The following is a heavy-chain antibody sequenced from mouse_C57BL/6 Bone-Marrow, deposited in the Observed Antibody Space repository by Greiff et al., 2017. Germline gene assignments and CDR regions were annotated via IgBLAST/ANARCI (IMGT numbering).Heavy chain of an antibody. J-gene: IGHJ3*01. CDR3: ARDLYYGNDPWFAY. V-gene: IGHV5-4*01. D-gene: IGHD2-1*01. CDR2: ISDGGSYT. CDR1: GFTFSSYA. Sequence: EVKLMESGGGLVKPGGSLKLSCAASGFTFSSYAMSWVRQTPEKRLEWVATISDGGSYTYYPDNVKGRFPISRDNAKNNLYLQMSHLKSEDTAMYYCARDLYYGNDPWFAYWGQGTLVTVSA.